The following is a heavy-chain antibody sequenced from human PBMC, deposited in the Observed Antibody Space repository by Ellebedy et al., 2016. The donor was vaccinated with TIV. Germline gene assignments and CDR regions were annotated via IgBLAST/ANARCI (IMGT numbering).Heavy chain of an antibody. D-gene: IGHD2-21*01. CDR3: ARGIVALQPLKYFDS. Sequence: SETLSLTXAVYGGSFRGHHWSWIRQPPGKRLEWIGEINHSGGANYNPSLKSRVTLSVDTSKNQFSLKVNSVTAADTAVYYCARGIVALQPLKYFDSWGQGTLVTVSS. CDR1: GGSFRGHH. CDR2: INHSGGA. V-gene: IGHV4-34*01. J-gene: IGHJ4*02.